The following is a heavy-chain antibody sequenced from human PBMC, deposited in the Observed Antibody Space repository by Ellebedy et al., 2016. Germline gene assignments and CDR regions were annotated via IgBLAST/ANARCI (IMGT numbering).Heavy chain of an antibody. CDR3: ARGSGRYDY. CDR1: GASISSYY. J-gene: IGHJ4*02. D-gene: IGHD1-26*01. V-gene: IGHV4-59*01. CDR2: IYYSGST. Sequence: SETLSLXXTVSGASISSYYWSWIRQSPGKGLEWIGYIYYSGSTNYNPSLKSRVSISADTSKNQFSLKLSSVTAADTAVYYCARGSGRYDYWGQGTLVTVSS.